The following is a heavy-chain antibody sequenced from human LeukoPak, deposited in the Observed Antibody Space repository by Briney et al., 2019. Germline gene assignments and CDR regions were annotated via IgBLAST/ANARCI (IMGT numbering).Heavy chain of an antibody. CDR3: ASASSHRIAAGGDY. CDR2: INSDGSSR. V-gene: IGHV3-74*01. J-gene: IGHJ4*02. Sequence: GGSLRLSCAASGFTFSNYWMHWVRQAPGKGLVWVSRINSDGSSRNYADSVKGRFTISRDNAKNTLYLQMNSLRVEDTAVYYCASASSHRIAAGGDYWGQGTLVTVSS. D-gene: IGHD6-13*01. CDR1: GFTFSNYW.